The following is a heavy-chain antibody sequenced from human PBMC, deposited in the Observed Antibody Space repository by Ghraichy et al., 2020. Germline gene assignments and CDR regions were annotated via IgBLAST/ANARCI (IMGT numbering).Heavy chain of an antibody. CDR2: IYHSGST. CDR1: GYSISSGYY. Sequence: SETLSLTCTVSGYSISSGYYWGWIRQPPGKGLEWIGSIYHSGSTYYNPSLKSRVTISVDTSKNQFSLKLSSVTAADTAVYYCAGIKNYYGSGSYYKPFDYWGQGTLVTVSS. J-gene: IGHJ4*02. V-gene: IGHV4-38-2*02. D-gene: IGHD3-10*01. CDR3: AGIKNYYGSGSYYKPFDY.